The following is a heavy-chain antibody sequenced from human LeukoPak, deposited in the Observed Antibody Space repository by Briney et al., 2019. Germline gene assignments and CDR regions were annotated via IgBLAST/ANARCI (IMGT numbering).Heavy chain of an antibody. Sequence: GGSLRLSCAASGFTFDDYAMHWVRQAPGKGLEWVSGISWNSGSIGYADSVKGRFTISRDNAKNSLYLQMNSLRAEDTALYYFAKDIRFYGSGPFHDAFDIWGQGTMVTVSS. V-gene: IGHV3-9*01. D-gene: IGHD3-10*01. CDR2: ISWNSGSI. J-gene: IGHJ3*02. CDR1: GFTFDDYA. CDR3: AKDIRFYGSGPFHDAFDI.